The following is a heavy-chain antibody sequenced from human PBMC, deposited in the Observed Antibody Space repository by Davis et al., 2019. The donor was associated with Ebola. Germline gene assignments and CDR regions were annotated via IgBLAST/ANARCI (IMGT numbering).Heavy chain of an antibody. J-gene: IGHJ4*02. CDR3: ARWGAAHPGDY. D-gene: IGHD6-25*01. V-gene: IGHV4-59*01. Sequence: MPSETLSLTCTVSGGSISSYYWSWIRQPPGKGLEWIGYIYYSGSTNYNPSLKSRVTISVDTSKNQFSLKPSSVTAADTAVYYCARWGAAHPGDYWGQGTLVTVSS. CDR1: GGSISSYY. CDR2: IYYSGST.